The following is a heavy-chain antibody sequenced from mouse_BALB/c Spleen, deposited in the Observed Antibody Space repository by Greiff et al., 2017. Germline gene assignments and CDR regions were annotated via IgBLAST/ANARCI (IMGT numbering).Heavy chain of an antibody. Sequence: VKLMESGAELARPGASVKMSCKASGYTFTSYTMHWVKQRPGQGLEWIGYINPSSGYTNYNQKFKDKATLTADKSSSTAYMQLSSLTSEDSAVYYCARGRGAMDYWGQGTSVTVSS. CDR2: INPSSGYT. CDR1: GYTFTSYT. CDR3: ARGRGAMDY. V-gene: IGHV1-4*01. J-gene: IGHJ4*01.